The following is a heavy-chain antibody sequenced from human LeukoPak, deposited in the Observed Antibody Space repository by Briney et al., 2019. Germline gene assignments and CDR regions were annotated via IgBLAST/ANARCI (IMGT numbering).Heavy chain of an antibody. V-gene: IGHV6-1*01. CDR2: TYYRSKWYN. Sequence: SQTLSLTCVISGDSVSSNSVAWNWIRQSPSRGLEWLGRTYYRSKWYNESAMSVRSRISINPDTSKNQFSLQLNSATPDDMAMYYCARGDSTGWYDFDYWGQGTLVTVSS. J-gene: IGHJ4*02. D-gene: IGHD6-19*01. CDR3: ARGDSTGWYDFDY. CDR1: GDSVSSNSVA.